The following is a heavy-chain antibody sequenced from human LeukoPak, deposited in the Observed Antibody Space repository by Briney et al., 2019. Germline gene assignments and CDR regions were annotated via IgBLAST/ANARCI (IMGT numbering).Heavy chain of an antibody. J-gene: IGHJ4*02. CDR3: ARGKLGYCTNGVCPYYFDY. Sequence: SQTLSLTCTVSGGSISSGGYYWSWIRQHPGKGLEWIGYIYTSGSTNYNPSLKSRVTMSVDTSKNQFSLKLSSVTAADTAVYYCARGKLGYCTNGVCPYYFDYWGQGTLVTVSS. CDR2: IYTSGST. V-gene: IGHV4-31*03. D-gene: IGHD2-8*01. CDR1: GGSISSGGYY.